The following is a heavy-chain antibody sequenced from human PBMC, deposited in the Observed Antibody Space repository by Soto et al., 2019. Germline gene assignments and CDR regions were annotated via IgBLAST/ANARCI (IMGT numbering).Heavy chain of an antibody. CDR2: INAGNGDP. Sequence: QVQHVQSGAEVKNPGASVKVSCKASGYTFTDYAIHWVRQAPGQRLEWMGWINAGNGDPKYSQKFQGRVTISRDTSATTAYMELSSLTFEDTAVYYCARDGWVTMSHFDYWGQGTLVTVSS. J-gene: IGHJ4*02. CDR1: GYTFTDYA. D-gene: IGHD4-17*01. CDR3: ARDGWVTMSHFDY. V-gene: IGHV1-3*01.